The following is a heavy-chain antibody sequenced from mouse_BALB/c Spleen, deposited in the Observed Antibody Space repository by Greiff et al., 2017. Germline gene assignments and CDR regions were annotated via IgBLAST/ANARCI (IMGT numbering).Heavy chain of an antibody. V-gene: IGHV1-69*02. J-gene: IGHJ2*01. CDR3: TRSGDDDFDY. Sequence: VQLQQPGAELVRPGASVKLSCKASGYTFTSYWINWVKQRPGQGLEWIGNIYPSDSYTNYNQKFKDKATLTVDKSSSTAYMQLSIPTSEDSAVYCGTRSGDDDFDYWGQGTTLTVSS. CDR2: IYPSDSYT. D-gene: IGHD3-2*02. CDR1: GYTFTSYW.